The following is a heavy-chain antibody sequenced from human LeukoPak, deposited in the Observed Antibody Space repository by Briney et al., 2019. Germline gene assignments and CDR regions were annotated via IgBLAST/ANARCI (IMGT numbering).Heavy chain of an antibody. J-gene: IGHJ2*01. V-gene: IGHV4-30-2*01. CDR2: IYHSETT. Sequence: PSDTLSLTCARSCGFITRRGYSWSWLREPRGRGLEWIGYIYHSETTYYTPPLKSRVTISVDRSKNQFSLKLSSVTAADTAVYYCARGDWYFDLWGRGTLVTVSS. CDR3: ARGDWYFDL. CDR1: CGFITRRGYS.